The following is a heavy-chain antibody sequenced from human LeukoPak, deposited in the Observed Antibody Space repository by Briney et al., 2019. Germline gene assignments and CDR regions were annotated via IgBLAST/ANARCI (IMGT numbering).Heavy chain of an antibody. Sequence: HPGGSLRLSCAASGFTFSRYWMSWFRQAPGRGLEWVANIKQDGSEKYYVDSVKGRFTISRDNAKNSLYLQMNSLRAEDTAVYYCARRYFDWKYYFDYWGQGTLVTVSS. V-gene: IGHV3-7*01. CDR2: IKQDGSEK. D-gene: IGHD3-9*01. CDR1: GFTFSRYW. CDR3: ARRYFDWKYYFDY. J-gene: IGHJ4*02.